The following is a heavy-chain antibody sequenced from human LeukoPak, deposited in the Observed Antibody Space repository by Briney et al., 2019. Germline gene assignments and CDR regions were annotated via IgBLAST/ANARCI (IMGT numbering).Heavy chain of an antibody. V-gene: IGHV3-21*01. J-gene: IGHJ4*02. CDR3: AREAAANEIDY. CDR1: GFAFSSYS. D-gene: IGHD6-13*01. CDR2: ISSSSNYI. Sequence: PGESLTLSCAASGFAFSSYSMNWVRQAPGKGLEWVSSISSSSNYIYYADSVKGRFTISRDNAKGSLSLQMNSLRAEDTAVYYCAREAAANEIDYWGQGTLVTVSS.